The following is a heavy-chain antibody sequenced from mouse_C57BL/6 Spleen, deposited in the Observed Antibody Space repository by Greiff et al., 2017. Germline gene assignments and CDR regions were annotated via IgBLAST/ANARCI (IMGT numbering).Heavy chain of an antibody. CDR1: GYTFTSYW. Sequence: QVQLQQPGAELVMPGASVKLSCKASGYTFTSYWMHWVKQRPGQGLEWIGEIDPSDSYTNYNQKFKGKSTLTVDKSSSTAYMQLSSLTSEDSAVYYCARPYSNYVAYWGQGTLVTVSA. V-gene: IGHV1-69*01. D-gene: IGHD2-5*01. CDR3: ARPYSNYVAY. CDR2: IDPSDSYT. J-gene: IGHJ3*01.